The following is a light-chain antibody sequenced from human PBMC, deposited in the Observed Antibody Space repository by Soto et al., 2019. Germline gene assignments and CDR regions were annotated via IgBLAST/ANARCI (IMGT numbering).Light chain of an antibody. CDR1: QSISSW. Sequence: DIQMTQSPSTLSASVGDRVTITCRSSQSISSWLAWYQQKPGKAPKLLISQASNLESGVPARLSGSGSGTEYTLTISSLHPDDFATYYCQQYNTYAWTFGQGTKVEIK. CDR3: QQYNTYAWT. V-gene: IGKV1-5*03. CDR2: QAS. J-gene: IGKJ1*01.